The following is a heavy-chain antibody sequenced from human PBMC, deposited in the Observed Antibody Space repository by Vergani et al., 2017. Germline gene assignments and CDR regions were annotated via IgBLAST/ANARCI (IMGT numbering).Heavy chain of an antibody. CDR2: ISAYNGNT. CDR1: GYTFTSYG. Sequence: QVQLVQSGAEVKKPGASVKVSCKASGYTFTSYGISWVRQAPGQGLEWMGWISAYNGNTNYAQKLQGRVTMTTDTSTSTAYMELRSLRSDDTAVYYCARDTTTISTTVTQTPHAFDIWGQGTMVTVSS. D-gene: IGHD4-17*01. V-gene: IGHV1-18*01. J-gene: IGHJ3*02. CDR3: ARDTTTISTTVTQTPHAFDI.